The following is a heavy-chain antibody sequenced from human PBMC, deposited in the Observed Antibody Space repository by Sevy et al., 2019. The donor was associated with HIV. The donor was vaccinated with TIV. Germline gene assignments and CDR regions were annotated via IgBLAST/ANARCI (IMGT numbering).Heavy chain of an antibody. V-gene: IGHV3-15*01. J-gene: IGHJ4*02. CDR3: TTDPRYCSGGSCYHFDY. CDR1: GFIFSNAW. CDR2: IKSKTDGGTT. D-gene: IGHD2-15*01. Sequence: GGSLRLSCAASGFIFSNAWMSWVRQAPGKGLEWVGRIKSKTDGGTTDYAAPVKGRFTISRDDSKNTLHLQMNSLKTEDTAVYYCTTDPRYCSGGSCYHFDYWGQGTLVTVSS.